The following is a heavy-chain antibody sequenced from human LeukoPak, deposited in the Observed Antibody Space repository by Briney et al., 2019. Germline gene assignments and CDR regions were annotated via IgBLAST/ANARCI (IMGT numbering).Heavy chain of an antibody. J-gene: IGHJ4*02. CDR3: ALIAAAGTEYYFDY. CDR2: IYYSGST. Sequence: SETLSLTCTVSGGSISSYYWSWIRQPPGKGLEWIGYIYYSGSTNYNPSLKSRVTISVDTSKNQFSLKLSSVTAADTAVYYCALIAAAGTEYYFDYWGQGTLVTVSS. V-gene: IGHV4-59*12. CDR1: GGSISSYY. D-gene: IGHD6-13*01.